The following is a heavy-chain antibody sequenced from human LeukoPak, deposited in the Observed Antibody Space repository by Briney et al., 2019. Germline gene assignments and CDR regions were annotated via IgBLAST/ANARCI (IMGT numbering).Heavy chain of an antibody. J-gene: IGHJ4*02. CDR3: AKAHRTGGLDFDY. CDR2: ISYDGSNK. V-gene: IGHV3-30*18. CDR1: GFTFSSYG. Sequence: GGSLRLSCAASGFTFSSYGMHWVRQAPGKGLEWVAVISYDGSNKYYADSVKGRFTISRDNSKNTLYLQMNSLRAEDTAVYYCAKAHRTGGLDFDYWGQGTLVTVSP. D-gene: IGHD2-8*02.